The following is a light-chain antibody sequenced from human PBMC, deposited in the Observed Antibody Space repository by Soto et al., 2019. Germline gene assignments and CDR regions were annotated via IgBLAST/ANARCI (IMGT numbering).Light chain of an antibody. V-gene: IGKV4-1*01. CDR2: LAS. J-gene: IGKJ1*01. CDR1: QRVLYSSNNKNY. Sequence: DIVMTQTPDSLAVSLGQRATTNCKSSQRVLYSSNNKNYLAWYQQKPGPPPKLLMYLASTRESGVPDRFRGSGCWTDFAPTVLCLEAQEVAFYYCKQYYSPAWSFGRGTKVE. CDR3: KQYYSPAWS.